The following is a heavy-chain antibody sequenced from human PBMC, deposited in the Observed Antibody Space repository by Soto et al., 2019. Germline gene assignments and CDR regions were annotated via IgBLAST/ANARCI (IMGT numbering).Heavy chain of an antibody. D-gene: IGHD1-7*01. CDR3: VGFKVGTMLQY. V-gene: IGHV4-59*08. Sequence: PSETLSLTCSVSGGSISGYYWSWIRQTPEKGLEWIGYIYYSGSTNYNPSLRSRVTMLIDMSKNQFSLKLTSVTAADTAVFYCVGFKVGTMLQYWGQGTLVTVSS. CDR2: IYYSGST. J-gene: IGHJ1*01. CDR1: GGSISGYY.